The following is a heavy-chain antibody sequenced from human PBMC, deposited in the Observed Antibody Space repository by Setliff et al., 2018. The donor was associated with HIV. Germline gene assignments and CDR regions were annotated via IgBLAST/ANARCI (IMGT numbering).Heavy chain of an antibody. J-gene: IGHJ3*02. CDR1: GYIFTDYY. Sequence: ASVKVSCKASGYIFTDYYMHWVRQAPGQELGWMGRINPNSGGTNYAQKFQGRVTMTRDTSISTAYMELSSLRSEDTAVYYCARDPGYKSTWYGVFDIWGQGTMVTVSS. CDR3: ARDPGYKSTWYGVFDI. D-gene: IGHD6-13*01. CDR2: INPNSGGT. V-gene: IGHV1-2*06.